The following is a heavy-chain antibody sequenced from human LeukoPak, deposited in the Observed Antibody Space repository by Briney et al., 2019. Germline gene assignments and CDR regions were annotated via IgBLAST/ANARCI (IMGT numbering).Heavy chain of an antibody. CDR3: AKSPTARVVPALRDYYYYGMDV. V-gene: IGHV3-23*01. CDR1: GFIFSSYA. J-gene: IGHJ6*02. Sequence: PGGSLRFSCAASGFIFSSYAMSWVRQAPGKGLEWVSGISGSDGSTYYADSVRGRFTISRDNSKNTLYLQMNSLRVEDTAVYYCAKSPTARVVPALRDYYYYGMDVWGQGTTVTVSS. D-gene: IGHD2-2*01. CDR2: ISGSDGST.